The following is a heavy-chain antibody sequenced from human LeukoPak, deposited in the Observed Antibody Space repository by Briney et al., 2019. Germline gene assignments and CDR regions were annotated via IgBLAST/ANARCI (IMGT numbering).Heavy chain of an antibody. J-gene: IGHJ4*02. CDR2: ISDNGGST. D-gene: IGHD1-26*01. CDR3: ARTSGSPRFDY. V-gene: IGHV3-64*01. Sequence: GGSVRLSCAASGFIFSNYAMHWVRQAPGKGLEYVSAISDNGGSTFYAHSVKDRFNISRDNSKNTLSLQMGSLTAEDMAVYYCARTSGSPRFDYWGQGALVTVSS. CDR1: GFIFSNYA.